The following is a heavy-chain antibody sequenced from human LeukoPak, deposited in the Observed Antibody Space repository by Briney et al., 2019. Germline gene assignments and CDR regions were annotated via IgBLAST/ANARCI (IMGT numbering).Heavy chain of an antibody. Sequence: ASVKVSCKASGYTFTSYGISWVRQAPGQGLEWMGWISAYNGNTNYAQKLQGRVTMTTDTSTSTAYMELRSLRSDDTAVYYCARDRRRTTVVTHDAFDIWGQGTMVTVSS. V-gene: IGHV1-18*01. CDR3: ARDRRRTTVVTHDAFDI. CDR1: GYTFTSYG. CDR2: ISAYNGNT. J-gene: IGHJ3*02. D-gene: IGHD4-23*01.